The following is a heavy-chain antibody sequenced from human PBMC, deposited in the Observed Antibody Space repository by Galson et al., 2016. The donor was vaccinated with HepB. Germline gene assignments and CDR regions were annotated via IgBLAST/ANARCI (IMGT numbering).Heavy chain of an antibody. D-gene: IGHD3-10*01. Sequence: TLSPNCSVSGGPINSAYHWSWIRQPPGKGLEWLGYISYTGTTNYKSSLKRRIFMSIDTPKNQFSLKPSAVTAADMAVYYCARGPPDYLDPGSFDSGWFDPWGQGTLVTVSS. CDR2: ISYTGTT. CDR3: ARGPPDYLDPGSFDSGWFDP. V-gene: IGHV4-31*03. CDR1: GGPINSAYH. J-gene: IGHJ5*02.